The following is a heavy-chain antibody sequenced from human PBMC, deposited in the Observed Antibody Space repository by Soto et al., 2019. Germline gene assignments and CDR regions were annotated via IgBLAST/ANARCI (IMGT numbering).Heavy chain of an antibody. CDR2: IYYSGST. CDR3: ARIPAAMGALYYYYYGMDV. Sequence: PSETLSLTCTVSGGSISSYYWSWIRQPPGKGLEWIGYIYYSGSTNYNPSLKSRVTISVDTSKNQFSLKLSSVTAADTAVYYCARIPAAMGALYYYYYGMDVWGQGTTVTVSS. V-gene: IGHV4-59*01. J-gene: IGHJ6*02. CDR1: GGSISSYY. D-gene: IGHD2-2*01.